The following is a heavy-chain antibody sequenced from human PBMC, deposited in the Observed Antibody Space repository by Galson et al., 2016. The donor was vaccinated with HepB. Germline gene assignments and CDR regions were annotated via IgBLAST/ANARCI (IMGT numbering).Heavy chain of an antibody. J-gene: IGHJ4*02. CDR3: ARGRSWLYFFDY. Sequence: SETLSLTCGVYGGSFSGYYWSWIRQSPGKGLEWIGEINHSGSTNYNSSLKSRVTLSVDMSKNEVSLNLSSVTAADTAVYYCARGRSWLYFFDYWGQGTLVTVSS. D-gene: IGHD5-12*01. CDR1: GGSFSGYY. V-gene: IGHV4-34*01. CDR2: INHSGST.